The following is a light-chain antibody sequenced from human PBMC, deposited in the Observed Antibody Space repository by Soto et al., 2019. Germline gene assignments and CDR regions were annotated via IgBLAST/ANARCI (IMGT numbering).Light chain of an antibody. CDR2: HAS. Sequence: EIVLTQSRGSLSFSPGERAALSCRASERVRRGFLAWYQQKPGQAPRLLIFHASSRATGIPDRFSGSGSGTDFTLTINSLEPEDFAVYYCQQYGSSPQTFGQGTKVDIK. CDR1: ERVRRGF. J-gene: IGKJ1*01. CDR3: QQYGSSPQT. V-gene: IGKV3-20*01.